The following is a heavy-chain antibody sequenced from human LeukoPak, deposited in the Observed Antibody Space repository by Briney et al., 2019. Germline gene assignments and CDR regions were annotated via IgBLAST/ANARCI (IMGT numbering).Heavy chain of an antibody. CDR2: IKQDGSEK. CDR3: ARGIRSSGWAPNWFDP. CDR1: GFTFSSYW. D-gene: IGHD6-19*01. Sequence: GGSLRLSCAASGFTFSSYWMSWVRQAPGKGLEWVANIKQDGSEKYYVDSVKGRFTISRDNAKNSLYLQMNSLRAEDTAVYYCARGIRSSGWAPNWFDPWGQGTPVTVSS. J-gene: IGHJ5*02. V-gene: IGHV3-7*01.